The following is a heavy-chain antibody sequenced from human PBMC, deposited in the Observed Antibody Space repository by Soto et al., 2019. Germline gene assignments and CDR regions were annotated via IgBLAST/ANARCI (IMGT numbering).Heavy chain of an antibody. CDR2: ISSSSSSI. Sequence: GGALRLSCEASGFTFSKYYMTWVRQAPGKGLEWVSYISSSSSSIDYADSVQGRFSISRDNAKSSLYLQMNSLRDEDMAVYYCARRYSSTSRTMDVWGQGTTVTVSS. CDR1: GFTFSKYY. CDR3: ARRYSSTSRTMDV. V-gene: IGHV3-48*02. J-gene: IGHJ6*02. D-gene: IGHD6-13*01.